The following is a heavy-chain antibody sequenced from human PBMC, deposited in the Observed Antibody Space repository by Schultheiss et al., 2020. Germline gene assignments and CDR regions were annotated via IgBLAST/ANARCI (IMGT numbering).Heavy chain of an antibody. V-gene: IGHV4-4*07. CDR1: GGSISSYY. CDR2: IYTSGST. D-gene: IGHD2-15*01. CDR3: ARVLYCSGGNCYSAGMDV. J-gene: IGHJ6*02. Sequence: SETLSLTCTVSGGSISSYYWSWIRQPAGKGLEWIGRIYTSGSTNYNPSLKSRVTISVDTSKNQFSLKLSSVTAADTAVYYCARVLYCSGGNCYSAGMDVWGQGTTVTVSS.